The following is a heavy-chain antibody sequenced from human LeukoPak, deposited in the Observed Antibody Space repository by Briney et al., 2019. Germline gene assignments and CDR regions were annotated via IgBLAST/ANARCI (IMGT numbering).Heavy chain of an antibody. CDR2: ISSSSSYI. CDR3: ARDILSSGWYKGGFDY. D-gene: IGHD6-19*01. J-gene: IGHJ4*02. CDR1: GFTFSSYS. Sequence: GGSLRLSCAASGFTFSSYSMNWVRQAPGKGLEWVSSISSSSSYIYYADSVKGRFTISRDNAKNSLYLQMNSLRAEDTAVYYCARDILSSGWYKGGFDYWGQGTLVTVSS. V-gene: IGHV3-21*01.